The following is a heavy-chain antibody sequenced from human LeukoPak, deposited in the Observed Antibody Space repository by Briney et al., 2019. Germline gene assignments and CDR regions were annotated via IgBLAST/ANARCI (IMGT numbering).Heavy chain of an antibody. V-gene: IGHV3-7*03. Sequence: GGSLRLSCATSGFTIFNYWMSWVRQAPGKGLEWVANINLDGSQKYYVDSLKGRFTISGDNAKNSVYLQMNSLRVDDTAVYYCAKAVDLATISVDIWGQGTMVTVSS. CDR1: GFTIFNYW. D-gene: IGHD5-24*01. CDR3: AKAVDLATISVDI. CDR2: INLDGSQK. J-gene: IGHJ3*02.